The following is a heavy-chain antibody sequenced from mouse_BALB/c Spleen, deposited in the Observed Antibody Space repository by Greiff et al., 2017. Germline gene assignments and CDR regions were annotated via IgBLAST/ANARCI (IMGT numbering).Heavy chain of an antibody. CDR2: IDPANGNT. V-gene: IGHV14-3*02. J-gene: IGHJ4*01. D-gene: IGHD1-1*01. Sequence: VQLKESGAELVKPGASVKLSCTASGFNIKDTYMHWVKQRPEQGLEWIGRIDPANGNTKYDPKFQGKATITADTSSNTAYLQLSSLTSEDTAVYYCARDIAHYYGSSYYYAMDYWGQGTSVTVSS. CDR3: ARDIAHYYGSSYYYAMDY. CDR1: GFNIKDTY.